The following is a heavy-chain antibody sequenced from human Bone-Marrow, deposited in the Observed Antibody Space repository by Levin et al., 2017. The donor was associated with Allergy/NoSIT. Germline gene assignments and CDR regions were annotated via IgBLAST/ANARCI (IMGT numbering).Heavy chain of an antibody. Sequence: PGGSLRLSCAASGFTFSSYSMNWVRQAPGKGLEWVSSISSSSSYIYYADSVKGRFTISRDNAKNSLYLQMNSLRAEDTAVYYCARDLRVSFLEWLSTSYGMDVWGQGTTVTVSS. CDR3: ARDLRVSFLEWLSTSYGMDV. J-gene: IGHJ6*02. D-gene: IGHD3-3*01. CDR2: ISSSSSYI. CDR1: GFTFSSYS. V-gene: IGHV3-21*01.